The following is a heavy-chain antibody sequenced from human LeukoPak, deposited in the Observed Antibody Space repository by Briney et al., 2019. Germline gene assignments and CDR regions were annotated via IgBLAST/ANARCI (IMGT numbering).Heavy chain of an antibody. CDR2: ISSSSSYI. V-gene: IGHV3-21*01. J-gene: IGHJ4*02. Sequence: GGSLRLSCAASGFTFSNVWMSWVRQAPGKGLEWVSSISSSSSYIYYADSVKGRFTISRDNAKNSLYLQMNSLRAEDTAVYYCARDYISGSYFDYWGQGTLVTVSS. CDR1: GFTFSNVW. CDR3: ARDYISGSYFDY. D-gene: IGHD3-10*01.